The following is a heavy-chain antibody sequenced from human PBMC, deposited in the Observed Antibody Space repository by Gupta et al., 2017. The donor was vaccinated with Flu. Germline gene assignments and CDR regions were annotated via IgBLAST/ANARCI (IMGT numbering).Heavy chain of an antibody. Sequence: RLVEPGGGLVQSGGSMGLSCVGSGFTFAEHYTDRIRQAPGKGLEWVGRIRNKANSYTTEYAASVKDRFTITRDDSKSSLYLQMNSLKNEDTAVYYCSRGETGPSPPGRNDCWGQGTLVTVSS. CDR1: GFTFAEHY. D-gene: IGHD1-14*01. J-gene: IGHJ4*02. CDR3: SRGETGPSPPGRNDC. V-gene: IGHV3-72*01. CDR2: IRNKANSYTT.